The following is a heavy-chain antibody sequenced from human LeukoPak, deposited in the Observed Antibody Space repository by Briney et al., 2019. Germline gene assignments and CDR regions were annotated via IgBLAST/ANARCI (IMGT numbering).Heavy chain of an antibody. Sequence: GRSLRLSCAASGFTFSSYGMHWVRQAPGKGLEGVAVILYDGSNKYYADSVKGRFPISRDNSKNRLYLQMNSLRPEDTAVYYCVREMLYYGSGSQGGDWFDPWGQGTLVTVSS. D-gene: IGHD3-10*01. CDR2: ILYDGSNK. CDR1: GFTFSSYG. CDR3: VREMLYYGSGSQGGDWFDP. V-gene: IGHV3-33*01. J-gene: IGHJ5*02.